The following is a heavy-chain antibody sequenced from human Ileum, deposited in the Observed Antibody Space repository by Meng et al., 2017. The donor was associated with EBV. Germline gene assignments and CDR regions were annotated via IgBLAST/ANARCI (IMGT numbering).Heavy chain of an antibody. V-gene: IGHV4-34*01. CDR1: GGSFPNYY. CDR3: ARYGRCSGNSFYCFDP. D-gene: IGHD4-23*01. CDR2: IDHSGST. Sequence: QWQVQQLGAGLLKPSEPLSLTCAVYGGSFPNYYWTWIRQPPGKGLEWIGEIDHSGSTKYNPSLKGRVTISLDTSNNQFSLKLNSVTAADTALYYCARYGRCSGNSFYCFDPWGQGSLVTVSS. J-gene: IGHJ5*02.